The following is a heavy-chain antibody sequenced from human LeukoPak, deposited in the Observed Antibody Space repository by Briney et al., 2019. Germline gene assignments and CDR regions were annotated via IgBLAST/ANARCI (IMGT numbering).Heavy chain of an antibody. J-gene: IGHJ3*02. Sequence: ASVKVSCKASGYTFTSYAMHWVRQAPGQRLEWMGWINAGNGNTKYSQKFQGRVTITRDTSASTAYMELSSLRSEDTAVYYCARSWPKQWLVDAFDIWGQGTMVTVSS. CDR2: INAGNGNT. D-gene: IGHD6-19*01. V-gene: IGHV1-3*01. CDR1: GYTFTSYA. CDR3: ARSWPKQWLVDAFDI.